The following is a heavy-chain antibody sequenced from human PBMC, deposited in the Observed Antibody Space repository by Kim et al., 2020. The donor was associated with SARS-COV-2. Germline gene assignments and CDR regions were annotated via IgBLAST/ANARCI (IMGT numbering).Heavy chain of an antibody. CDR3: AKERSSGWTEYYYYGMDV. CDR1: GFTFSSYG. CDR2: ISYDGSNK. V-gene: IGHV3-30*18. J-gene: IGHJ6*02. Sequence: GGSLRLSCAASGFTFSSYGMHWVRQAPGKGLEWVAVISYDGSNKYYADSVKGRFTISRDNSKNTLYLQMNSLRAEDTAVYYCAKERSSGWTEYYYYGMDVWGQGTTVTVSS. D-gene: IGHD6-19*01.